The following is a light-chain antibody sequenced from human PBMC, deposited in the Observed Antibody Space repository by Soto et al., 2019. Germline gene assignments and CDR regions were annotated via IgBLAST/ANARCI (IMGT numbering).Light chain of an antibody. Sequence: QSALTQPASVSGSPGQPITISCTGPSSDAGNYNFVSWYQQHPGKAPKVIIYEDSTRPSGVSNRVSGSKSGNTASLTISGLQAEDEADYYCCSYAGSSTSWVFGGGTKLTVL. CDR2: EDS. CDR1: SSDAGNYNF. J-gene: IGLJ3*02. CDR3: CSYAGSSTSWV. V-gene: IGLV2-23*01.